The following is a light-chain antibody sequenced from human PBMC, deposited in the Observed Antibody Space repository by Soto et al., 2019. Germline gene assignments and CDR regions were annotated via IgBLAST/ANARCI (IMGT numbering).Light chain of an antibody. CDR1: SSDIGDYDY. CDR3: CSYTDIALDVV. CDR2: DVT. V-gene: IGLV2-14*01. Sequence: QSALTQPASVSGSPGHSITISCTGTSSDIGDYDYVSWYQHLPGKAPLLLIFDVTHRPSGVSDRFSGSKSGNTASLTISGVRPEDEADYYCCSYTDIALDVVFGGGTKLTVL. J-gene: IGLJ2*01.